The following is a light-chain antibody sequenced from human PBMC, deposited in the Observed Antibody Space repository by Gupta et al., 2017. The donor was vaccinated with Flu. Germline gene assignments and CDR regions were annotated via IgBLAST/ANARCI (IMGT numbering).Light chain of an antibody. V-gene: IGLV4-69*01. Sequence: VKLTCTLSSGHSSYAIAWHQQQTEKGPRYLMKLNSDGSHSKGDGIPDRFSGSSSGAERYLTIASLQSEDEADYYCQTWGTGFWVFGGGTKLTVL. CDR1: SGHSSYA. CDR2: LNSDGSH. J-gene: IGLJ3*02. CDR3: QTWGTGFWV.